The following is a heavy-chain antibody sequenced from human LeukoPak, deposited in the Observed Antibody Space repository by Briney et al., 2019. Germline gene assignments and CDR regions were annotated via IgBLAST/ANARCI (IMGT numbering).Heavy chain of an antibody. CDR2: IVVGRGNT. CDR3: AASQGPVLLYGPRGFDP. J-gene: IGHJ5*02. D-gene: IGHD3-10*01. V-gene: IGHV1-58*01. CDR1: GLTFTSSA. Sequence: ASVKVSCKASGLTFTSSAVQWVRQARGQRLEWIGWIVVGRGNTNYAQKFQERVTITRDMSTSTAYMELSSLRSEDTAVYYCAASQGPVLLYGPRGFDPWGQGTLVTVSS.